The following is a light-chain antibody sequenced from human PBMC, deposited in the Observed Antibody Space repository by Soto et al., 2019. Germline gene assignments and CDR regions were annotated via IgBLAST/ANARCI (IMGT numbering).Light chain of an antibody. V-gene: IGLV1-40*01. CDR1: SSNIGAGYD. Sequence: QSVLTQPPSVSGAPGQRVTISCTGSSSNIGAGYDVHWYQQLPGAAPKLLIYGNSNRPSGVPDRFSGSKSGTSASLAITGLQAEDEADYYCQSYDSSLSGVVFGGGTQLTLL. J-gene: IGLJ2*01. CDR2: GNS. CDR3: QSYDSSLSGVV.